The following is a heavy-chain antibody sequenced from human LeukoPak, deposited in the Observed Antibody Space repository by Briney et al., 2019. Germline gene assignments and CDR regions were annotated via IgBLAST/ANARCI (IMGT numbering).Heavy chain of an antibody. D-gene: IGHD4-17*01. CDR3: AASRYDYGDYVPLVY. J-gene: IGHJ4*02. CDR2: INHSGST. Sequence: PSETLSLTCAVYGESFSGYYWSWMRQPPGKGLEWIGEINHSGSTNYNPSLKSRVTISVDTSKNQFSLKLSSVTAADTTVYYCAASRYDYGDYVPLVYWGQGTLVTVSS. CDR1: GESFSGYY. V-gene: IGHV4-34*01.